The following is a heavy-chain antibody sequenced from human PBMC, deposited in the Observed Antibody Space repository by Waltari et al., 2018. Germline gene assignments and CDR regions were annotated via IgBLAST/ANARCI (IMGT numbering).Heavy chain of an antibody. J-gene: IGHJ4*02. CDR3: ATDLQYCSSTSCYPS. Sequence: QVQLVQSGAEVKKPGASVKVSCKVSGYTLTELSMHWVRQAPGKGLEWMGGVEPEDDETTYAQKFKSRVTMTEDTSTDTADIELSSLRSEDTAVYYCATDLQYCSSTSCYPSWGQGTLVTVSS. CDR1: GYTLTELS. CDR2: VEPEDDET. V-gene: IGHV1-24*01. D-gene: IGHD2-2*01.